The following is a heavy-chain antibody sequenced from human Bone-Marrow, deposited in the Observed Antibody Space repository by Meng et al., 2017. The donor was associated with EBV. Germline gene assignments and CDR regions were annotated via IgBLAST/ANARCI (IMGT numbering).Heavy chain of an antibody. CDR1: GGSVSSGSYY. Sequence: QGHLQESGPGLVKPSETLSLTCTVSGGSVSSGSYYWSWIRQPPGKGLEWIGYIYYSGSTNYNPSLKSRVTISVDTSKNQFSLKLSSVTAADTAVYYCARGSIVGVNWFDPWGQGTLVTVSS. J-gene: IGHJ5*02. CDR2: IYYSGST. V-gene: IGHV4-61*01. D-gene: IGHD2-21*01. CDR3: ARGSIVGVNWFDP.